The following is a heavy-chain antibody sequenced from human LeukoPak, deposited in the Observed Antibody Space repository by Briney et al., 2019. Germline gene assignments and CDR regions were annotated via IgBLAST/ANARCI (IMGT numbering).Heavy chain of an antibody. Sequence: PGGSLRLSCAASGFTFNTYGMSWVRQAPGKGLEWVSGISGSGGATYYADSVKGRFTISRDDPHNTPYLQMNSLRAEDTAVYFCARGGVDYYGSGTYYLMYYFDYWGQGALVTVSS. D-gene: IGHD3-10*01. CDR3: ARGGVDYYGSGTYYLMYYFDY. CDR1: GFTFNTYG. CDR2: ISGSGGAT. J-gene: IGHJ4*02. V-gene: IGHV3-23*01.